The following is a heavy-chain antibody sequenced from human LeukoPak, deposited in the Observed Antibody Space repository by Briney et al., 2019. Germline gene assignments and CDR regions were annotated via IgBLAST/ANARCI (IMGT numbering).Heavy chain of an antibody. D-gene: IGHD6-6*01. CDR3: ARPYSSSAYCFDY. CDR1: GYTFTGFY. Sequence: ASVKVSCKASGYTFTGFYMHWVRQAPGQGLEWMGWINPNSGGTNYAQKFQGRVTMTRDTSISTAYMELSRLRSDDTAVYYCARPYSSSAYCFDYWGQGTLVTVSS. V-gene: IGHV1-2*02. CDR2: INPNSGGT. J-gene: IGHJ4*02.